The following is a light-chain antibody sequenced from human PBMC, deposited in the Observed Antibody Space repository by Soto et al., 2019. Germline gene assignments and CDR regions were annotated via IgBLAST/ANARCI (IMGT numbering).Light chain of an antibody. CDR2: KAS. CDR3: QQYNSYWT. V-gene: IGKV1-5*03. CDR1: QSISSW. J-gene: IGKJ1*01. Sequence: DMQMTQSPSTLSASVGDRVTITCRASQSISSWLAWYQQKPGKAPKLLSYKASSLESGVPSRFSGSGSGTESTLTISSLQPDDFATYYCQQYNSYWTFGQGTKVEIK.